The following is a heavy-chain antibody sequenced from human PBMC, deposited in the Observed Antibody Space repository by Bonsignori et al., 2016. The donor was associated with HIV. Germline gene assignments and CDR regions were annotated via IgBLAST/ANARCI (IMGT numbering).Heavy chain of an antibody. Sequence: RQAPGKGLEWIGSIYHSGSTYYNPSLKSRVTISVDTSKNQFSLKLSSVTAADTAVYYCARQERDYGDYRGPTDFDYWGQGTLVTVSS. CDR2: IYHSGST. D-gene: IGHD4-17*01. J-gene: IGHJ4*02. V-gene: IGHV4-38-2*01. CDR3: ARQERDYGDYRGPTDFDY.